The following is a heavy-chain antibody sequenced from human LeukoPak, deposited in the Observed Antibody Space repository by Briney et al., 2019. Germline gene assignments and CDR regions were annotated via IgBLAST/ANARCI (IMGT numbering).Heavy chain of an antibody. Sequence: PSETLSLTCTVSGGSISSYYWSWIRQPPGKGLEWIGYIYYSGSTNYNPSLKSRVTISVDTSKNQFSLKLTSVTAADTAVYYCCGSGWFAGPFGYWGQGALVTVSS. CDR1: GGSISSYY. D-gene: IGHD6-19*01. V-gene: IGHV4-59*12. CDR2: IYYSGST. CDR3: CGSGWFAGPFGY. J-gene: IGHJ4*02.